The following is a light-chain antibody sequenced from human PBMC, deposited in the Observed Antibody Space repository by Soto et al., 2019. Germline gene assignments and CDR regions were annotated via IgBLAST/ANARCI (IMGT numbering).Light chain of an antibody. CDR3: QQFNSDPLT. Sequence: AIQLTQSPSSLSASVGDRVTVTCRASQGIGSTLAWFPQKPGKGPKLLISSASILESGVPSRFSGSGSGTDFTLTITSLQPEDYATYYCQQFNSDPLTFGQGTRLE. J-gene: IGKJ5*01. CDR2: SAS. CDR1: QGIGST. V-gene: IGKV1-13*02.